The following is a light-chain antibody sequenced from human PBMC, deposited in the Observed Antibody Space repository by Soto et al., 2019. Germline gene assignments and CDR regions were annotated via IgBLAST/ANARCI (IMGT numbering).Light chain of an antibody. V-gene: IGKV3-11*01. J-gene: IGKJ2*01. CDR3: QQRSNPTT. Sequence: EIVLTQSPATLSLSPGERATLSCRASQSVSSYLAWYQQKPGQAPRLLIYDASNRATGIPARFSGSGSGTDFTRTISSLEPEDFAVYYCQQRSNPTTFGQGTKLEIK. CDR1: QSVSSY. CDR2: DAS.